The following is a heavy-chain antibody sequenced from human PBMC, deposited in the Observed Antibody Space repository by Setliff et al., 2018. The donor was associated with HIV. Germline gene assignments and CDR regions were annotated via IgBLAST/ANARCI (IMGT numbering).Heavy chain of an antibody. Sequence: ASVKVSCKASGYTFIGYYIHWVRQAPGQGLEWMGWINPHTGATKFAQKFQGWITMTRDTSISTAYMELSRLRSDDTAVYYCARGMDYYDTSGYYQYYFVYWGQGTLVTVSS. V-gene: IGHV1-2*04. D-gene: IGHD3-22*01. CDR2: INPHTGAT. CDR3: ARGMDYYDTSGYYQYYFVY. CDR1: GYTFIGYY. J-gene: IGHJ4*02.